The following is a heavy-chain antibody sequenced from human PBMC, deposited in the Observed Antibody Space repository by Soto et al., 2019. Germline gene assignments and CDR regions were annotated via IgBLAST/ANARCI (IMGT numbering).Heavy chain of an antibody. CDR2: IYYSGST. CDR1: GGSISSYY. J-gene: IGHJ6*02. CDR3: ARGIVAAAGTHYYYYGMDV. Sequence: SETLSLTCTVSGGSISSYYWSWIRQPPGKGLVWIGYIYYSGSTNYNPSLKSRVTISVDTSKNQFSLKLSSVTAADTAVYYCARGIVAAAGTHYYYYGMDVWGQGTTVTAP. D-gene: IGHD6-13*01. V-gene: IGHV4-59*01.